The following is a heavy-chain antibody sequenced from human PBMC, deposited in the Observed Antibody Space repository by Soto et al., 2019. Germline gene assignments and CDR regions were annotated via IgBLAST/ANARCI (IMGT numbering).Heavy chain of an antibody. D-gene: IGHD5-18*01. V-gene: IGHV4-39*07. J-gene: IGHJ4*02. CDR2: IYYSGST. CDR3: ARDHPHSYGVYYFDY. CDR1: GGSISSSSYY. Sequence: SETLSLTCTVSGGSISSSSYYWGWIRQPPGKGLEWIGSIYYSGSTYYNPSLQSRVTISADTSKNQVSLKVNSVTAADTAVYYCARDHPHSYGVYYFDYWGQGTPVTVSS.